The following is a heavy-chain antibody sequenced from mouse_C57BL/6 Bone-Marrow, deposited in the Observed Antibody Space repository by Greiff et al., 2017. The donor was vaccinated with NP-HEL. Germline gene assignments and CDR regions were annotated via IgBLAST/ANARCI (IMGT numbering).Heavy chain of an antibody. V-gene: IGHV5-6*01. CDR3: ASRNFWYFDV. CDR2: ISSGGSYT. J-gene: IGHJ1*03. CDR1: GFTFSSYG. D-gene: IGHD2-1*01. Sequence: EVQVVESGGDLVKPGGSLKLSCAASGFTFSSYGMSWVRQTPDKRLEWVATISSGGSYTYYPDSVKGRFTISRDNAKNTLYLQMSSLKSEDTAMYYCASRNFWYFDVWGTGTTVTVSS.